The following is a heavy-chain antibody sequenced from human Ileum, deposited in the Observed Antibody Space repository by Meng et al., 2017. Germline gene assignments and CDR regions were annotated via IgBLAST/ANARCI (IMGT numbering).Heavy chain of an antibody. CDR2: IFHTGST. V-gene: IGHV4-4*02. CDR3: ATNKNKKIDY. Sequence: QVQLQDEVPGRVGPSETLSLTSVVSVDSISSSNWWNGVRQPPGKVLEWIGEIFHTGSTNYNPSLKSRVTISADKSKNQFSLNLSSVTAADTAVYYCATNKNKKIDYWGQGTLVTVSS. D-gene: IGHD2/OR15-2a*01. J-gene: IGHJ4*02. CDR1: VDSISSSNW.